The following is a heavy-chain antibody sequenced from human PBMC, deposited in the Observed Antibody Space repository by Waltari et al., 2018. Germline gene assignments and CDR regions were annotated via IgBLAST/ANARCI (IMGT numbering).Heavy chain of an antibody. CDR1: GGTFSSYA. J-gene: IGHJ4*02. CDR3: AREGLPYYLEWPKSYFDY. CDR2: IIPIFGTA. D-gene: IGHD3-3*01. Sequence: QVQPVQSGAEVKKPGSSVKVSCKASGGTFSSYAISWVRQAPGQGLEWMGGIIPIFGTANYAQKFQGRVTITTDESTSTAYMELSSLRSEDTAVYYCAREGLPYYLEWPKSYFDYWGQGTLVTVSS. V-gene: IGHV1-69*05.